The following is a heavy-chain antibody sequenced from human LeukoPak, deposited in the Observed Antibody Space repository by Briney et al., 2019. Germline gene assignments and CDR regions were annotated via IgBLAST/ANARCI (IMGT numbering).Heavy chain of an antibody. CDR3: ARINTAIFSSSDY. D-gene: IGHD2-21*02. CDR2: IREDGGEK. J-gene: IGHJ4*02. V-gene: IGHV3-7*05. CDR1: GFTFSNSW. Sequence: GGSLRLSCAASGFTFSNSWMTWVRQAPGKGLEWVANIREDGGEKYYVDSVRGRFTISRDNAKNPLYLQMNSLRAEDTAVYYCARINTAIFSSSDYWGQGTLVTVSS.